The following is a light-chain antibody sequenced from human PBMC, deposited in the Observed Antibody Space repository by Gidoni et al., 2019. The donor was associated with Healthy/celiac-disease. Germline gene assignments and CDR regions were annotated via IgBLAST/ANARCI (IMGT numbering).Light chain of an antibody. CDR2: QDS. J-gene: IGLJ2*01. Sequence: SYALTQPPSVSVSPGLTASITCSGDKLGDKYACWYPQKPGQSPVLVIYQDSKRPSGIPERFSGSNAGNTATLTISGTQAMDEADYYCQAWDSSTAVFGGGTKLTVL. CDR3: QAWDSSTAV. CDR1: KLGDKY. V-gene: IGLV3-1*01.